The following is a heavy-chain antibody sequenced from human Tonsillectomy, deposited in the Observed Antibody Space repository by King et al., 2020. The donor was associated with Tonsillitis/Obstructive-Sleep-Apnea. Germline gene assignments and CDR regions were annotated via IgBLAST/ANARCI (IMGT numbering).Heavy chain of an antibody. CDR3: ARDQALGYCSSTSCSQIDY. CDR2: IWYDGSNK. D-gene: IGHD2-2*01. Sequence: VQLVESGGGVVQPGRSLRLSCAASGFTFSDYSMYWVRQAPGKGLEWVAVIWYDGSNKYSADSVKGRFTISRDNSKNTLYLQMNNLRADDTAVHYCARDQALGYCSSTSCSQIDYWGQGTLVTVSS. CDR1: GFTFSDYS. J-gene: IGHJ4*02. V-gene: IGHV3-33*01.